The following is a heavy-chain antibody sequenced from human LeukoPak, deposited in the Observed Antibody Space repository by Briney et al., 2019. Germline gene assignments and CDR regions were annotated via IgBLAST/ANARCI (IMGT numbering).Heavy chain of an antibody. CDR3: ARIDYGGNHY. D-gene: IGHD4-23*01. J-gene: IGHJ4*02. Sequence: SETLSLTCAVSGGSLSGYYWTWIRQPPGKGLEWIGEINHSGSTNYNPSLKSRVTISVDTSKNQFSLKLSSVTAADTAVYYCARIDYGGNHYWGQGTLVTVSS. V-gene: IGHV4-34*01. CDR2: INHSGST. CDR1: GGSLSGYY.